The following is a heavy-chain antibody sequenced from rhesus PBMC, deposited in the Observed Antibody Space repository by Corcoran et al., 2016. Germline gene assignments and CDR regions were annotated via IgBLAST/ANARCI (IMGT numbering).Heavy chain of an antibody. D-gene: IGHD6-25*01. Sequence: QVTLKESGPALVKPTQTLTLTCTFSGFSLSISGMGVGWIRQPPGKALEWLASIYWDDDKYYTTTLKSSLTISKNTSKNQVVLTMTHMDPVDTATYFCARLRGSGSWNWNYFDYWGQGVLVTVSS. CDR1: GFSLSISGMG. V-gene: IGHV2S1*01. J-gene: IGHJ4*01. CDR3: ARLRGSGSWNWNYFDY. CDR2: IYWDDDK.